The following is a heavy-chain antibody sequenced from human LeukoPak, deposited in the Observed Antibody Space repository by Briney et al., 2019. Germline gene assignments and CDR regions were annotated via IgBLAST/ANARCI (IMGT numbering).Heavy chain of an antibody. CDR1: GYTFTSYY. D-gene: IGHD6-19*01. Sequence: ASVKVSCKASGYTFTSYYMHWVRQAPGEGLEWMGWINPNSGGTNYAQKFQGRVTMTRDTSISTAYMELSSLRSDDTAVYYCARDSSGWYRGFDIWGQGTMVTVSS. V-gene: IGHV1-2*02. CDR3: ARDSSGWYRGFDI. J-gene: IGHJ3*02. CDR2: INPNSGGT.